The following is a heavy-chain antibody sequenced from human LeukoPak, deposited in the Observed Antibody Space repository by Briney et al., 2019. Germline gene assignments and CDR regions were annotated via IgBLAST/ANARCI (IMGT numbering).Heavy chain of an antibody. Sequence: GGSLRLSCAASGFTFSSYSMNWVRQAPGEGLEWVSSISSSRYIYYADSVKGRFTISRDKAENQLSLPMNSLRAEDTAVYYCARLADYDSSGYYFVALAFDIWGQGTMVTVSS. D-gene: IGHD3-22*01. CDR3: ARLADYDSSGYYFVALAFDI. CDR2: ISSSRYI. CDR1: GFTFSSYS. V-gene: IGHV3-21*01. J-gene: IGHJ3*02.